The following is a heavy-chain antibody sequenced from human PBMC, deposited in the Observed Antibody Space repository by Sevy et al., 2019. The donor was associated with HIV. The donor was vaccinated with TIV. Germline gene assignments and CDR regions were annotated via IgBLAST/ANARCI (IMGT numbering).Heavy chain of an antibody. CDR1: GGSVSSGSYY. Sequence: SETLSLTCTVSGGSVSSGSYYWSWIRQPPGKGLEWIGYIYYSGSTNYNPSLKSRVTISVDTSKNQFSLKLSSVTAADTAVYYCARDGGYSSGWYGDYWGQRTLVTVSS. D-gene: IGHD6-19*01. J-gene: IGHJ4*02. CDR2: IYYSGST. V-gene: IGHV4-61*01. CDR3: ARDGGYSSGWYGDY.